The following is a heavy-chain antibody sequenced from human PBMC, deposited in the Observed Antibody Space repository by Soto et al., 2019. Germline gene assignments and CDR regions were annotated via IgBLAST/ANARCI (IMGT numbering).Heavy chain of an antibody. V-gene: IGHV3-23*01. J-gene: IGHJ4*02. Sequence: GGSLRLSCAASGFTFSSYAMSWVRQAPGKGLEWVSAISGSGGSTYYADSVKGRFTISRDNSKNTLYLQMNSLRAEDTAVYYCAKDSCWYSSSCGNGYWCQGTLVTVSS. CDR2: ISGSGGST. CDR1: GFTFSSYA. CDR3: AKDSCWYSSSCGNGY. D-gene: IGHD6-13*01.